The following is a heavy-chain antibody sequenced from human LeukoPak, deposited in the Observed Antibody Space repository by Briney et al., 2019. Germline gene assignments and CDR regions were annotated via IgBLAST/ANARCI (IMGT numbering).Heavy chain of an antibody. CDR2: INPNTGDT. CDR1: GFSFTGYY. V-gene: IGHV1-2*06. D-gene: IGHD6-13*01. J-gene: IGHJ5*02. CDR3: TRDPGSYSSSSYNWFDP. Sequence: ASVKVSCKTSGFSFTGYYIHWVRQAPGQGLEWMGRINPNTGDTNYAQKFQARVTMTRDTSITTAYMGLSRLGFDDTAVYYCTRDPGSYSSSSYNWFDPWGQGTLVTVSS.